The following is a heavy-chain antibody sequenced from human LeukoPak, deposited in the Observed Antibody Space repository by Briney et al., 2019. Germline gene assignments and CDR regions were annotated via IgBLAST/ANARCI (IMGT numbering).Heavy chain of an antibody. V-gene: IGHV3-73*01. D-gene: IGHD5-12*01. CDR3: TRLGGYPDY. Sequence: GGSLKLSCAASGFTFSGSAMHWVRQASGKGLEWVGRIRSKANSYATAYAASVKGRFTISRDDSKNTAYLQMNSLKTEDTAVYYCTRLGGYPDYWGQGTLVTVSS. J-gene: IGHJ4*02. CDR1: GFTFSGSA. CDR2: IRSKANSYAT.